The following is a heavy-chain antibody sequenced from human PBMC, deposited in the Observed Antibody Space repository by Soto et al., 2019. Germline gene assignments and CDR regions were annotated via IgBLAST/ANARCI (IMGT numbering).Heavy chain of an antibody. CDR2: INHSGST. CDR3: AGAYSGYDYPLYYYYGMDV. Sequence: SETLSLTCAVYGGSFSGYYWSWIRQPPGKGLEWIGEINHSGSTNYNPPLKSRVTISVDTSKNQFSLKLSSVTAADTAVYYCAGAYSGYDYPLYYYYGMDVWGQGTTVTVSS. CDR1: GGSFSGYY. V-gene: IGHV4-34*01. J-gene: IGHJ6*02. D-gene: IGHD5-12*01.